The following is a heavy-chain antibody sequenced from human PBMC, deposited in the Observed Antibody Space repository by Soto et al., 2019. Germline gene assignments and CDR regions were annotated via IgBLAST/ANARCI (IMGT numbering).Heavy chain of an antibody. J-gene: IGHJ6*03. CDR2: IRSKANSYAT. CDR1: GFTFSGSA. Sequence: EVQLVESGGGLVQPGGSLKLSCAASGFTFSGSAMHWVRQASGKGLEWVGRIRSKANSYATAYAASVKGRFTISRDDSKNTAYLQINSLKTEDTAVYYCTRHVDCSGGSCYSGYYYYMDVWGKGTTVTVSS. CDR3: TRHVDCSGGSCYSGYYYYMDV. D-gene: IGHD2-15*01. V-gene: IGHV3-73*01.